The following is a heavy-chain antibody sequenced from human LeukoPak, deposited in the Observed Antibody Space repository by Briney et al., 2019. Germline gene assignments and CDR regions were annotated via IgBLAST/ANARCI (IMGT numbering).Heavy chain of an antibody. CDR1: GFTFSSYG. J-gene: IGHJ4*02. D-gene: IGHD3-10*01. V-gene: IGHV3-33*01. Sequence: GRSLRLSCAASGFTFSSYGMHWVRQAPGKGLEWGAVIWYDGSNKYYADSVKGRFTISRDNSKNTLYLQMNTMRAEDTAVYYCAGSFGELLDYWGQGTLVTVSS. CDR3: AGSFGELLDY. CDR2: IWYDGSNK.